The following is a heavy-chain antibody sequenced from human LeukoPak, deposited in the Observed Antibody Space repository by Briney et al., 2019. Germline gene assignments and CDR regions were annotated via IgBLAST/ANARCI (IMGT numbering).Heavy chain of an antibody. Sequence: AGGSLRLSCSAYGFKFSSISMGWVRPAPGKGLEWLSYITSTSTATYYADSLEGRFTIARANTKTSLYLPIHSPGAGDMAVYYCARAIASYGDSAYWGQGTLVTVSS. CDR2: ITSTSTAT. J-gene: IGHJ4*02. CDR1: GFKFSSIS. V-gene: IGHV3-48*04. D-gene: IGHD5-18*01. CDR3: ARAIASYGDSAY.